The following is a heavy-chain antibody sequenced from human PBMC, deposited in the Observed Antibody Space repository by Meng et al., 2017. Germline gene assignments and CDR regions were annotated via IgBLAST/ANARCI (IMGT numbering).Heavy chain of an antibody. CDR3: ARAGCYDSSGYYRYNYYYGMDV. D-gene: IGHD3-22*01. J-gene: IGHJ6*02. V-gene: IGHV1-3*01. CDR2: INAGNGNT. CDR1: GYTFTSYA. Sequence: ASVKVSCKASGYTFTSYAMHWVRQAPGQRLEWMGWINAGNGNTKYSQKFQGRVTITRDTSASTAYMELSSLRSEDTAVYYCARAGCYDSSGYYRYNYYYGMDVWGQGTTVTVSS.